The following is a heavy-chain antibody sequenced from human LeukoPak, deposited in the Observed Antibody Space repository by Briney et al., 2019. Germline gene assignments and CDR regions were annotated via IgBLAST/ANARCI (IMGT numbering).Heavy chain of an antibody. D-gene: IGHD3-22*01. CDR2: IYYSGTT. CDR3: ARDYYDSRGEAFDI. V-gene: IGHV4-59*11. Sequence: PSETLSLTCTVSGGSIGSRYWSWIRQPPGEGLEWIGYIYYSGTTSYNPSLKSRVTISVDTSKNQFSLKLSSVTAADTAVYYCARDYYDSRGEAFDIWGPGTMVTVSS. CDR1: GGSIGSRY. J-gene: IGHJ3*02.